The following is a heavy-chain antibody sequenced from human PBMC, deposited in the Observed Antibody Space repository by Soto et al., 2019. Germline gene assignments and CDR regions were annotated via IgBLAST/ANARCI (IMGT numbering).Heavy chain of an antibody. D-gene: IGHD6-13*01. Sequence: GGSLRLSCAASGFTFNNYAINWVRQSPGKGLEWVSVISGSAGSTYYADSVKGRFTITRDNSKNTPYLQMSSLRVEDTAVYYCAKAGGAAGTVDYFDYWGQGTLVTVSS. CDR2: ISGSAGST. J-gene: IGHJ4*02. V-gene: IGHV3-23*01. CDR3: AKAGGAAGTVDYFDY. CDR1: GFTFNNYA.